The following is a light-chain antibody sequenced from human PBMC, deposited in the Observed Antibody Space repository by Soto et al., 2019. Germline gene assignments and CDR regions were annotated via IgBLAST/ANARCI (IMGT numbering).Light chain of an antibody. CDR2: EVS. Sequence: QSVLTQPASVSGSPGQSITISCTGTSSDVGGYNYVSWYQQHPGKAPKLMIYEVSNRPSGVSNRFSGSKSGNTASLTISGLQDEDEADYYCSSYTSSSTLVVFGNGTQVTVL. V-gene: IGLV2-14*01. CDR1: SSDVGGYNY. CDR3: SSYTSSSTLVV. J-gene: IGLJ1*01.